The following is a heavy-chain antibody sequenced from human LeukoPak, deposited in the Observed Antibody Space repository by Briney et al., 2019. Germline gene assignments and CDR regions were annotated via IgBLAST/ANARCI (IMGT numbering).Heavy chain of an antibody. D-gene: IGHD3-10*01. V-gene: IGHV4-61*02. CDR2: IYTSGST. CDR3: ARARQLWSKPYYFDY. Sequence: PSQTLSLTCTVSGGSISSGSHYWSWIRQPAGKGLEWIGRIYTSGSTNYNPSLKSRVTISVDTSKNQFSLKLSSVTAADTAVYYCARARQLWSKPYYFDYWGQGTLVTVSS. CDR1: GGSISSGSHY. J-gene: IGHJ4*02.